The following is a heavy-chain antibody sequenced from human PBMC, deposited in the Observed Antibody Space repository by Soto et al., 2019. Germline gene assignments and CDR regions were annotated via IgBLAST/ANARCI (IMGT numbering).Heavy chain of an antibody. Sequence: QAQVVQSGAEVRKPGSSVKLSCKASEGTFNSYAIAWVRQAPGQGLEWMGGIIPYYNTLNYAQKFQDRVTIPADDSTNTVYMELSSLRSDDTAVYFCPSGASRWYPYFFDSWAQGTLVTVSS. D-gene: IGHD6-13*01. CDR1: EGTFNSYA. V-gene: IGHV1-69*01. CDR3: PSGASRWYPYFFDS. CDR2: IIPYYNTL. J-gene: IGHJ4*02.